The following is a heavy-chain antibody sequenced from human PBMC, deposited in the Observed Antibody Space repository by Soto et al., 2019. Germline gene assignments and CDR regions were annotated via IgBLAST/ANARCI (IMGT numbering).Heavy chain of an antibody. CDR3: ATISPSAGMSFDY. CDR1: GYTLTELS. J-gene: IGHJ4*02. D-gene: IGHD6-19*01. Sequence: AASVKVSCKVSGYTLTELSMHWVRQAPGKGLEWMGGFDPEDGETIYAQKFQGRVTMTEDTSTDTAYMELSSLRSEDTAVYYCATISPSAGMSFDYWGQGTLVTVSS. V-gene: IGHV1-24*01. CDR2: FDPEDGET.